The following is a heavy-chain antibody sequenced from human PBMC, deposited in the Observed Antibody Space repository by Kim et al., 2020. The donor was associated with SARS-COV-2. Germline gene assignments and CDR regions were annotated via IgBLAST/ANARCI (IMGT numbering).Heavy chain of an antibody. J-gene: IGHJ6*02. CDR1: GFTFDDYA. CDR2: ISWNSGSI. CDR3: AKGSYGDRYYYYYYGMDV. Sequence: GGSLRLSCAASGFTFDDYAMHWVRQAPGKGLEWVSGISWNSGSIGYADSVKGRFTISRDNAKNSLYLQMNSLRAEDTALYYCAKGSYGDRYYYYYYGMDVWGQGTTVTVSS. V-gene: IGHV3-9*01. D-gene: IGHD4-17*01.